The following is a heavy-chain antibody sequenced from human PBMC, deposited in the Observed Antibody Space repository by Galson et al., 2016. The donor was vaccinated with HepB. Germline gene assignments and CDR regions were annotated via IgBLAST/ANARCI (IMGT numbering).Heavy chain of an antibody. CDR2: IRGRGDKI. CDR1: GFTFSSFW. V-gene: IGHV3-23*01. J-gene: IGHJ5*02. D-gene: IGHD3-3*01. CDR3: AGSWT. Sequence: SLRLSCAASGFTFSSFWVSWLRQAPGKGLEWLADIRGRGDKIVYADSVRGRFTMSRDNSKNTVFLQMDSLRVEDTALYYCAGSWTWGQGALVTVSS.